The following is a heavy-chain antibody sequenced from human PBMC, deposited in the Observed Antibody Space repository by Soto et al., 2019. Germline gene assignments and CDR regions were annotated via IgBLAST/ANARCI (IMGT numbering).Heavy chain of an antibody. J-gene: IGHJ4*02. Sequence: GASVKVSCKASGYTFTSYYMHWVRQAPGQGLEWMGIINPSGGSTSYAQKFQGRVTMTRDTSTSTVYMELSSLRSEDTAVYYCARAGVYDFWSGYCLDYWGQGTLVTVSS. CDR1: GYTFTSYY. V-gene: IGHV1-46*01. D-gene: IGHD3-3*01. CDR2: INPSGGST. CDR3: ARAGVYDFWSGYCLDY.